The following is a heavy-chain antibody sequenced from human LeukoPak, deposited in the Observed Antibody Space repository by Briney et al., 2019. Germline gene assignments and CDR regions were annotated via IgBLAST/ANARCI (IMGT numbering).Heavy chain of an antibody. Sequence: GGSLRLSCAASGFTFSSYAMSWVRQAPGKGLEWVSAISGSGGSTYYADSVKGRFTISRDNSKNTLYLQMNSLRAEDTAVYYCAKDPLPPTPRFGEFNLFDCWGQGTLVTVSS. V-gene: IGHV3-23*01. CDR1: GFTFSSYA. CDR2: ISGSGGST. J-gene: IGHJ4*02. CDR3: AKDPLPPTPRFGEFNLFDC. D-gene: IGHD3-10*02.